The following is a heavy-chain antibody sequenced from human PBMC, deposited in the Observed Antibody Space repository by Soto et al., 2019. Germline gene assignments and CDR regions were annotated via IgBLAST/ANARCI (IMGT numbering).Heavy chain of an antibody. CDR1: GGSISTGGYY. CDR2: FYYSWST. V-gene: IGHV4-31*03. CDR3: ARSVFP. Sequence: QVQLQESGPGLVKPSQTLSLTCTVSGGSISTGGYYWNWIRQHPGKGLEWIGYFYYSWSTYYNPSLTSRVTISVNPSKTQFSPKLSSLTAADTAVYYCARSVFPWGQGPLVSVSS. J-gene: IGHJ5*02.